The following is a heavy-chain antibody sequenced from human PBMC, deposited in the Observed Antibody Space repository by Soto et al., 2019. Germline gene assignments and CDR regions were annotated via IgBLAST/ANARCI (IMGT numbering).Heavy chain of an antibody. Sequence: QVQLQQWGAGLLKPSETLSLTCAVYGGSFSGYYWSWIRQPPGKGLEWIGEINHSGSTNYNPYLKVLDATSHDTSKNQSLLKLSSVTAAETPVYYCARGKFGIVVVPAAIRSSRPFGPWGQGTLVTVSS. CDR3: ARGKFGIVVVPAAIRSSRPFGP. J-gene: IGHJ5*02. CDR2: INHSGST. CDR1: GGSFSGYY. D-gene: IGHD2-2*01. V-gene: IGHV4-34*01.